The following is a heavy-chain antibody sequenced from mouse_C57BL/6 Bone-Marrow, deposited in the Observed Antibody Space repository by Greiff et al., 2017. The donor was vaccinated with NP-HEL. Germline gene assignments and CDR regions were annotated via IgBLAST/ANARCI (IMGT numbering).Heavy chain of an antibody. Sequence: EVQRVESGGGLVKPGGSLKLSCAASGFTFSSYAMSWVRQTPEKRLEWVATISDGGSYTYYPDNVTGRFPISRDNAKNHLYLQMSHLKSADTAMYYCARDLLWALDYWGQGTTLTVSS. CDR3: ARDLLWALDY. CDR1: GFTFSSYA. J-gene: IGHJ2*01. D-gene: IGHD2-1*01. V-gene: IGHV5-4*01. CDR2: ISDGGSYT.